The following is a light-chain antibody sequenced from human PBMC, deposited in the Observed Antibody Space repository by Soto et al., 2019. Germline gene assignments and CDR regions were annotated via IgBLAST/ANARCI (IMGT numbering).Light chain of an antibody. V-gene: IGLV2-14*03. CDR2: DVS. J-gene: IGLJ1*01. CDR3: SSLYV. CDR1: SSDVGGYDY. Sequence: QSVLTQPASVSGSPGQSINISCTGTSSDVGGYDYVSWYQHHPGKAPKLMIYDVSNRPSGVSNRFSGSKSGNTASLTISGLQAEDEADYTSSSLYVFGTGTKLTVL.